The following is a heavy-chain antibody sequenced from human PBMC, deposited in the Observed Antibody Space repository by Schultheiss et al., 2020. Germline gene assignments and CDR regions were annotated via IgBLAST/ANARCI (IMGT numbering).Heavy chain of an antibody. J-gene: IGHJ6*02. CDR2: IYRSGTI. Sequence: SETLSLTCTVSGGSVSSGSYYWSWIRHSPRKGLEWIGEIYRSGTINYNPSLKSRVTMSIDTSKNQVSLSVNSVTAADTAVYYCVRPRLTALEARRGRYGWDVWGPGTAVTVYS. V-gene: IGHV4-39*07. D-gene: IGHD3-16*01. CDR3: VRPRLTALEARRGRYGWDV. CDR1: GGSVSSGSYY.